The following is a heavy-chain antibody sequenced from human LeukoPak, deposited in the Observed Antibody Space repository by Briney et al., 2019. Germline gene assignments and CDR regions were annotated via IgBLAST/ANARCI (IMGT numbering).Heavy chain of an antibody. J-gene: IGHJ6*02. CDR3: AKDTYYDFWSGYRIDDYYYGMDV. CDR1: GFTFSGYA. Sequence: GGSLRLSCAASGFTFSGYAMSWVRQAPGKGLEWVSTISGSGGSTYYADSVKGRFTISRDNSKNTLYLQMNSPRAEDTAVYYCAKDTYYDFWSGYRIDDYYYGMDVWGQGTTVTVSS. CDR2: ISGSGGST. D-gene: IGHD3-3*01. V-gene: IGHV3-23*01.